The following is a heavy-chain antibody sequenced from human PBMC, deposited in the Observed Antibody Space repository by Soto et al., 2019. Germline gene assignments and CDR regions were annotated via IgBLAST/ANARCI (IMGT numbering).Heavy chain of an antibody. D-gene: IGHD4-17*01. Sequence: APETLSLTCTVSGGSISSGDYYWSWIRQPPGKGLEWIGYIYYSGSTYYNPSLKSRVTISVDTSKNQFSLKLSSVTAADTAVYYCARELGDYGDSTSPGYYYGMDVWGQGTTVTVSS. V-gene: IGHV4-30-4*01. J-gene: IGHJ6*02. CDR1: GGSISSGDYY. CDR3: ARELGDYGDSTSPGYYYGMDV. CDR2: IYYSGST.